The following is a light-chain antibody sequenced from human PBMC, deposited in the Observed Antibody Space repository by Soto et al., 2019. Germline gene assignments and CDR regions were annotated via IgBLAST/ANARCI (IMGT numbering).Light chain of an antibody. V-gene: IGLV1-51*01. CDR1: RSNIGNNY. J-gene: IGLJ2*01. CDR3: ATWDRSLSAGV. Sequence: QSVLTQPPSVSAAPRQKGTISFSGSRSNIGNNYVSWYQQFPEAAPRLLMYANDKRPSGIPDRFSGSKSGTSATLVINGLQTGDEADYYCATWDRSLSAGVFGGGTKLTVL. CDR2: AND.